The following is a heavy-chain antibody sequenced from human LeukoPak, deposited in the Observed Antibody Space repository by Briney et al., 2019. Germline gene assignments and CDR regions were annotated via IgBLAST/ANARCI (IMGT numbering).Heavy chain of an antibody. CDR2: ISSSGSTI. V-gene: IGHV3-48*03. Sequence: GGSLRLSCAVSGFTLSSYNMNWVRQAPGKGLEWVSYISSSGSTIYYADSVKGRFTISRDNAKNSLYLQMNSLRAEDTAVYYCARGATAAELDYWGQGTLVTVSS. CDR1: GFTLSSYN. J-gene: IGHJ4*02. CDR3: ARGATAAELDY.